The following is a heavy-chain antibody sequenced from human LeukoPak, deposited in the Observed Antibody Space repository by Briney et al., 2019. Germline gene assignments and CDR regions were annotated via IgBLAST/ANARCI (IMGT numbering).Heavy chain of an antibody. D-gene: IGHD1-26*01. V-gene: IGHV1-18*01. Sequence: ASVKVSCKASGYTFTSYGISWVRQAPGQGLEWMGWISAYNGNTKYAQKLQGRVTMTTDTSTSTAYMELRSLRSDDTAVYYCARGGLPNSYYYYYGMDVWGQGTTVTVSS. CDR3: ARGGLPNSYYYYYGMDV. CDR2: ISAYNGNT. J-gene: IGHJ6*02. CDR1: GYTFTSYG.